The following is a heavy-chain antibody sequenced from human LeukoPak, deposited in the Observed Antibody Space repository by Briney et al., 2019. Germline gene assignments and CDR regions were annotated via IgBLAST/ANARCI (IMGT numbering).Heavy chain of an antibody. CDR2: ISAYNGNT. D-gene: IGHD6-6*01. V-gene: IGHV1-18*01. CDR1: GYTFTSYG. J-gene: IGHJ4*02. Sequence: ASVKVSCKASGYTFTSYGISWVRQAPGQGLEWMGWISAYNGNTNYAQKLQGRVTMTTDTSTSTAYMELRSLRSDDTAVYYCARAMSIAARLQTIFDYWGQGTLVTVSS. CDR3: ARAMSIAARLQTIFDY.